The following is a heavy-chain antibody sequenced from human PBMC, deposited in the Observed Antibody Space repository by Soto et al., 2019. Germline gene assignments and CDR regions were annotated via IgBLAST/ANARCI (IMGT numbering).Heavy chain of an antibody. D-gene: IGHD2-2*01. J-gene: IGHJ5*02. CDR3: AHHTITPATNWFDP. V-gene: IGHV2-5*01. CDR2: IYWNDDK. Sequence: GPTLVNPTQTLTLTCTFSGFSLTTSGVGVGWIRQPPGKALEWLALIYWNDDKRYSPSLRGRLTITKDTSKNQVVLAMTNMETVDTATYYSAHHTITPATNWFDPWGLGTLVTVSS. CDR1: GFSLTTSGVG.